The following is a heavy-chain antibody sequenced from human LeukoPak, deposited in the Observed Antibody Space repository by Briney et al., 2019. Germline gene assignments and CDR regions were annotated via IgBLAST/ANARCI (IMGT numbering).Heavy chain of an antibody. CDR3: ARDKGGVYSGSYWAHY. J-gene: IGHJ4*02. V-gene: IGHV1-2*04. D-gene: IGHD1-26*01. CDR1: GYTFTGYY. Sequence: ASVKASCKASGYTFTGYYMHWVRRAPGQGLEWMGWINPNSGGTNYAQKFQGWVTMTRDTSISTAYMELSRLRSDDTAVYYCARDKGGVYSGSYWAHYWGQGTLVTVSS. CDR2: INPNSGGT.